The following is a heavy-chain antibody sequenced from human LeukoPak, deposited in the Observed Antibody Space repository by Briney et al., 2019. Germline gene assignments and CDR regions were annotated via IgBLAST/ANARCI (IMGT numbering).Heavy chain of an antibody. CDR2: ISSSGSTI. CDR1: GFTFSDYY. Sequence: PGGTLRLSCAASGFTFSDYYMSWIRQAPGKGLEWVSDISSSGSTIYYADSVKGRFTISRDNAKNSLYLQMNSLRAEDTAVYYCARAGVPAAPRGIAATHYYYYYYMDVWGKGTTVTVSS. CDR3: ARAGVPAAPRGIAATHYYYYYYMDV. D-gene: IGHD2-2*01. J-gene: IGHJ6*03. V-gene: IGHV3-11*04.